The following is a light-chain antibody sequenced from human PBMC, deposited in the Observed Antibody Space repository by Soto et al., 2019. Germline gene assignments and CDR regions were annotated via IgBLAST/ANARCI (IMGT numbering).Light chain of an antibody. V-gene: IGLV2-14*01. CDR1: SSDVGGYDY. CDR2: EVN. Sequence: QSVLTQPASVSGSPGQSVTISCTGTSSDVGGYDYVSWYQQHPGTAPKLILYEVNNRPSGVPERFSGSKSGTSASLAITGLQAEDEADYYCQAYDYSLTASVFGGGTKLTVL. CDR3: QAYDYSLTASV. J-gene: IGLJ3*02.